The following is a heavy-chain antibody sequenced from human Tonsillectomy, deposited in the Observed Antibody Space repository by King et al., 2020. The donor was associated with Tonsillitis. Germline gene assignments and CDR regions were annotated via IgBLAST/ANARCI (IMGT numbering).Heavy chain of an antibody. CDR2: IFFNDEK. D-gene: IGHD4-17*01. J-gene: IGHJ6*02. CDR3: SRVTTVTKSYYYYGMDV. Sequence: TLKESGPVLVKPTETLTLTCNVSGFSLSNGGMRVSWIRQPPGKALEWLAHIFFNDEKYYSTSLKSRLTISKDTSKSKVVLTMTNNDPVDTATYFCSRVTTVTKSYYYYGMDVWGPGTTVTVSS. CDR1: GFSLSNGGMR. V-gene: IGHV2-26*01.